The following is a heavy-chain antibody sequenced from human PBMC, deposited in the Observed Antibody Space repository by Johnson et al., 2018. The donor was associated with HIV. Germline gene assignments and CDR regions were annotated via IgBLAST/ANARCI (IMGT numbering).Heavy chain of an antibody. D-gene: IGHD6-13*01. CDR1: GFTFNSYG. V-gene: IGHV3-33*06. J-gene: IGHJ3*01. Sequence: QVQLVESGGGVVQPGRSLRLSCAASGFTFNSYGMHWVRQAPGKGLEWVAVIWYDGSNKYYADSVKGRFTISRDNSKNTLYLQMNSLRAEDTAVYYCVKGIDSSSWYAFDPWGQGTVVTVSP. CDR3: VKGIDSSSWYAFDP. CDR2: IWYDGSNK.